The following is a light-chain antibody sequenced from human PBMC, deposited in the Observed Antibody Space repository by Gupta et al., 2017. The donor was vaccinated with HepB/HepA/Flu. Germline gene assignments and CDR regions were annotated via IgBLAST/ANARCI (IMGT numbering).Light chain of an antibody. Sequence: SQEFTHTPSLSVSPGHTASIPCPGQKLRCKLVSWYQQNPAQSPVLLLYQVTRRPSGLPDRFSGSNFANTVTMTMCGAQPVDECYYYSEAWDSTTVIFGAGTKVTVL. CDR3: EAWDSTTVI. CDR2: QVT. V-gene: IGLV3-1*01. J-gene: IGLJ2*01. CDR1: KLRCKL.